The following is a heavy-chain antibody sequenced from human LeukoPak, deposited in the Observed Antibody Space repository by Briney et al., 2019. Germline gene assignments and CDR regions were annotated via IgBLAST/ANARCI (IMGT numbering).Heavy chain of an antibody. Sequence: GGSLRLSCAASGLTFSSYSMNWVRQAPGKGLEWVSYISSSSSTIYYADSVKGRFTISRDNAKNSLYLQMNSLRAEDAAVYYCARVAVAEPNWGQGTLVTVSS. J-gene: IGHJ4*02. CDR3: ARVAVAEPN. CDR1: GLTFSSYS. V-gene: IGHV3-48*01. CDR2: ISSSSSTI. D-gene: IGHD6-19*01.